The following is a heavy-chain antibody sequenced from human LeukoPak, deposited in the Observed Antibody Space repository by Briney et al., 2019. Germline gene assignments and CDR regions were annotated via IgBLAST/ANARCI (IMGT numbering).Heavy chain of an antibody. CDR2: IWYDGSNK. D-gene: IGHD2-2*01. CDR3: ARDQGSYCSSTSCYAFDI. Sequence: GRSLRLSCAASGFTFSSYGMHWVSQAPGKGLEWGAVIWYDGSNKYYADSVKGRFTISRDNSKNTLYLQMNSLRAEDTAVYYCARDQGSYCSSTSCYAFDIWGRGTMVTVSS. CDR1: GFTFSSYG. V-gene: IGHV3-33*01. J-gene: IGHJ3*02.